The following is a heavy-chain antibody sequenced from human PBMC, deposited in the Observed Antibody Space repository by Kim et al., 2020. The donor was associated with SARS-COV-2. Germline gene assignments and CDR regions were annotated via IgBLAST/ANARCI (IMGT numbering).Heavy chain of an antibody. J-gene: IGHJ6*03. Sequence: SETLSLTCTVSGGSISSYYWSWIRQPPGKGLEWIGYIYYSGSTNYNPSLKSRVTISVDTSKNQFSLKLSSVTAADTAVYYCARSPLGYCSSTSCGLVGGYCYYMDVWGKGPTVTVSS. CDR2: IYYSGST. D-gene: IGHD2-2*01. V-gene: IGHV4-59*08. CDR1: GGSISSYY. CDR3: ARSPLGYCSSTSCGLVGGYCYYMDV.